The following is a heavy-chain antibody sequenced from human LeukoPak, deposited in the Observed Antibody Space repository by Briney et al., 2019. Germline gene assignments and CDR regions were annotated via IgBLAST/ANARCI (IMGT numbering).Heavy chain of an antibody. CDR3: AGWWELALFNY. Sequence: GGSLRLPXAASGFTFSSYWMHWVRQAPGKGLVWVSRINSDGSSTSYADSVKGQFTISRDNAKNTLYLQMNSLRAEDTAVYYCAGWWELALFNYWGQGTLVTVSS. CDR2: INSDGSST. V-gene: IGHV3-74*01. CDR1: GFTFSSYW. D-gene: IGHD1-26*01. J-gene: IGHJ4*02.